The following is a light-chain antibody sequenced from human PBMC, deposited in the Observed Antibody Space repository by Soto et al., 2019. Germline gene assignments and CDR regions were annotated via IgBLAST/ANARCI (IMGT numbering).Light chain of an antibody. CDR3: AAWDDSLNGSFN. CDR2: SNN. CDR1: SSNIGSNT. Sequence: QAVVTQPPSASGTPGQRVTISCSGSSSNIGSNTVNWYQQLPGTAPKLLIYSNNQRPSGVPDRFSGSKSGTSASLAISGLQSEDEADYYCAAWDDSLNGSFNFGTGTKLTVL. J-gene: IGLJ1*01. V-gene: IGLV1-44*01.